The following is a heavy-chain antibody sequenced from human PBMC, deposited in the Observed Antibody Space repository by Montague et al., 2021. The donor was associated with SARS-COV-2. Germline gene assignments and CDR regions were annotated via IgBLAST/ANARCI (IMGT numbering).Heavy chain of an antibody. CDR3: AKSFSGTRNWFDI. J-gene: IGHJ5*02. CDR1: GFIFTNYG. V-gene: IGHV3-23*01. Sequence: SLRLSCAASGFIFTNYGMNWVRRAPGKGLESVVGISGFGGGTYYSDSVKGWFTISRATSNSTLFLQMDGLSAEDTAIYYCAKSFSGTRNWFDIWGQGTLVTVSS. CDR2: ISGFGGGT. D-gene: IGHD1-14*01.